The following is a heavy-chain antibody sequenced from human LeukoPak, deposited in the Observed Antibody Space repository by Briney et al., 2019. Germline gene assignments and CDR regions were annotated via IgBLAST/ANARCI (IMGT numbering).Heavy chain of an antibody. CDR2: MNPNSGNT. CDR3: ARVVGSWTFDY. Sequence: ASVKVSCKASGYTFTSYDINWVRQAPGQGLEWMGWMNPNSGNTGYAQKFQGRVTITRNTSISTAYMELSSLRSEDTAVYYCARVVGSWTFDYWGQGTLVTVSS. D-gene: IGHD6-13*01. CDR1: GYTFTSYD. V-gene: IGHV1-8*03. J-gene: IGHJ4*02.